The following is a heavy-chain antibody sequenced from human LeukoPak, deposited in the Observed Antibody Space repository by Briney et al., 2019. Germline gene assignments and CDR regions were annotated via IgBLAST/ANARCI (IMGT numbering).Heavy chain of an antibody. J-gene: IGHJ4*02. D-gene: IGHD3-16*01. CDR3: ARNQYDYVWGSIFHY. Sequence: GGSLRLSCTGSGFTFGAFALGWVRQSLGEGLEWVGFIRSKAYGGTTEYAASVKGRFSISRDDSKSIAYLQMNSLKTEDTAVYYCARNQYDYVWGSIFHYWGQGTLVTVSS. V-gene: IGHV3-49*04. CDR1: GFTFGAFA. CDR2: IRSKAYGGTT.